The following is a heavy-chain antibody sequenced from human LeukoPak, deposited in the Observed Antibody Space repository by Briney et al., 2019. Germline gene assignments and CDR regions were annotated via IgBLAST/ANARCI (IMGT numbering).Heavy chain of an antibody. CDR1: GFTFSSYE. CDR3: AASTVRGRFDY. CDR2: ISSSGSTI. J-gene: IGHJ4*02. V-gene: IGHV3-48*03. D-gene: IGHD3-10*01. Sequence: GGSLRLSCAASGFTFSSYEMNWVRQAPGKGLEWVSYISSSGSTIYYADSVKGRFTISRDNAKNSLYLQMNSLRAGDTAVYYCAASTVRGRFDYWGQGTLVTVSS.